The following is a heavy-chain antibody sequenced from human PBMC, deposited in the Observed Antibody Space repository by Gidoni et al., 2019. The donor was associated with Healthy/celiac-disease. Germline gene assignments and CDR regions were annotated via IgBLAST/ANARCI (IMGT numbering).Heavy chain of an antibody. J-gene: IGHJ4*02. CDR3: ARDSEDDILTGYSPPFNY. V-gene: IGHV1-18*04. D-gene: IGHD3-9*01. CDR2: ISAYNGNT. Sequence: QVQLVQSGAEVKKPGASVKVSCKASGYTFTSYSISWVRQAPGQGLEWMGWISAYNGNTNYAQKLQGRVTMTTDTSTSTAYMELRGLRSDDTAVYYCARDSEDDILTGYSPPFNYWGQGTLVTVSS. CDR1: GYTFTSYS.